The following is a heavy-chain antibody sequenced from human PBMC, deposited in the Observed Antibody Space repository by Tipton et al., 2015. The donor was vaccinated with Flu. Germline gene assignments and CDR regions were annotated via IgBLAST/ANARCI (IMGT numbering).Heavy chain of an antibody. CDR3: ARGGPGYGMDV. CDR1: GGTFSSYT. D-gene: IGHD3-10*01. J-gene: IGHJ6*02. Sequence: QVQLVQSGAEVKKPGSSVKVSCKASGGTFSSYTISWVRQAPGQGLEWMGRIIPILGIANYAQKFQGRVTITADKSTSTAHMELSSLRSEDTAVYYCARGGPGYGMDVWGQGTTVTVSS. V-gene: IGHV1-69*02. CDR2: IIPILGIA.